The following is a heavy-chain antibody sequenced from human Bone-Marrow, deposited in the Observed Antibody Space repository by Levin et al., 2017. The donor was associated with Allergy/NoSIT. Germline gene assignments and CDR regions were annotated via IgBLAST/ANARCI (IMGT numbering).Heavy chain of an antibody. J-gene: IGHJ4*01. V-gene: IGHV4-34*01. D-gene: IGHD3-16*01. Sequence: SETLSLTCAVYGGSFSGHYWTWIRQPPGKGLEWIGEISHDGSPTYNASLKSRVTISVDRSKHQFSLRLTSVTAAATAFYDCARGVGIPLGELSLEDYYFDYWGQGTLVTVSS. CDR1: GGSFSGHY. CDR2: ISHDGSP. CDR3: ARGVGIPLGELSLEDYYFDY.